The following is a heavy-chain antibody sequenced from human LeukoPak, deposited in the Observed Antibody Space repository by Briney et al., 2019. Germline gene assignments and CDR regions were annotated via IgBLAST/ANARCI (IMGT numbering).Heavy chain of an antibody. V-gene: IGHV3-66*01. CDR3: ARDRGDSSGYYYVY. CDR1: GFTFSSYA. CDR2: IYSGGST. D-gene: IGHD3-22*01. Sequence: PGGSLRLSCAASGFTFSSYAMSWVRQAPGKGLEWVSVIYSGGSTYYADSVKGRFTISRDNSKNTLYLQMNSLRAEDTAVYYCARDRGDSSGYYYVYWGQGTLVTVSS. J-gene: IGHJ4*02.